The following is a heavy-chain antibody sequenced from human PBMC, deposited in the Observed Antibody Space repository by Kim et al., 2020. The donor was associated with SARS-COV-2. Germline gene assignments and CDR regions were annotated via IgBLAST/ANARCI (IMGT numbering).Heavy chain of an antibody. CDR1: GGSISSGGYY. J-gene: IGHJ6*02. V-gene: IGHV4-31*03. CDR3: ARGPLGCSSTSCYSYYGMDV. D-gene: IGHD2-2*01. Sequence: SETLSLTCTVSGGSISSGGYYWSWIRQHPGKGLEWIGYIYYSGSTYYNPSLKSRVTISVDTSKNQFSLKLSSVTAADTAVYYCARGPLGCSSTSCYSYYGMDVWGQGTTVTVSS. CDR2: IYYSGST.